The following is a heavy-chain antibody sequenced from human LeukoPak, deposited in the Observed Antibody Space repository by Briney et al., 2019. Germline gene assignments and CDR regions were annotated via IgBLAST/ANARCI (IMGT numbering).Heavy chain of an antibody. J-gene: IGHJ4*02. V-gene: IGHV3-23*01. CDR1: GFTFSSYA. D-gene: IGHD6-13*01. CDR2: ISGSGGST. CDR3: ANRRSSSWYMRDFDY. Sequence: GGSLRLSCAASGFTFSSYAMSWVRQAPGKGLEWVSAISGSGGSTYYADSVKGRFTISRDNSKNTLYLQMNSLRAGDTAVYYCANRRSSSWYMRDFDYWGQGTLVTVSS.